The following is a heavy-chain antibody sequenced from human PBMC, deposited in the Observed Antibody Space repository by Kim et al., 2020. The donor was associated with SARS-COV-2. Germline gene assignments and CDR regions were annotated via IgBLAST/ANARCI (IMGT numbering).Heavy chain of an antibody. D-gene: IGHD6-19*01. CDR3: AKDLRSSGWRDPFDY. Sequence: SVTGRVTIARNHSKNTLYLRISRLRAEDTAVYYCAKDLRSSGWRDPFDYWGQGTLVTVSS. V-gene: IGHV3-23*01. J-gene: IGHJ4*02.